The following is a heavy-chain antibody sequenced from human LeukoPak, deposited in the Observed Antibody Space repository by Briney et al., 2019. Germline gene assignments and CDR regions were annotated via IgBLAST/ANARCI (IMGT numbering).Heavy chain of an antibody. CDR3: TRGRGGTIDRGYMDY. Sequence: GASVKVSCKASGYTFINYDIMWVRQATGQGLEWMGWVNSNTGNTGYAQRFQGRVTMTRDTSRSTAYMELSSLGSEDTAVYYCTRGRGGTIDRGYMDYWGQGSLVTVSS. D-gene: IGHD1-1*01. CDR1: GYTFINYD. V-gene: IGHV1-8*01. J-gene: IGHJ4*02. CDR2: VNSNTGNT.